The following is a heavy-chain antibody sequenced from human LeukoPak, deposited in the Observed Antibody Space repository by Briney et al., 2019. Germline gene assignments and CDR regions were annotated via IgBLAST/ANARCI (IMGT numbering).Heavy chain of an antibody. CDR2: IYYSGST. J-gene: IGHJ1*01. D-gene: IGHD3-22*01. Sequence: SETLSLTCTVSGGSISSGDYYWSWIRQPPGKGLEWIGYIYYSGSTYYNPSLKSRVTISVDTSKNQFSLKLSSVTAADTAVYYCARVPNDYYDSSGYFPPQHWGQGTLVTVSS. CDR1: GGSISSGDYY. CDR3: ARVPNDYYDSSGYFPPQH. V-gene: IGHV4-30-4*01.